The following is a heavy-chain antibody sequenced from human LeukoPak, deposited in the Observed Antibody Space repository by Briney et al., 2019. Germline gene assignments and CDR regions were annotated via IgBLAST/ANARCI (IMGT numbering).Heavy chain of an antibody. V-gene: IGHV1-18*01. CDR1: GYTFTSYG. J-gene: IGHJ4*02. CDR3: ARVRYYDNSGCLNY. D-gene: IGHD3-22*01. CDR2: ISTYNSNT. Sequence: ASVKVSCKASGYTFTSYGISWVRQAPGQGLEWMGWISTYNSNTHYAQNLQGRVTMTTDTSTSTAYMELRSLRSDDTAVYYCARVRYYDNSGCLNYWGQGTLVTVSS.